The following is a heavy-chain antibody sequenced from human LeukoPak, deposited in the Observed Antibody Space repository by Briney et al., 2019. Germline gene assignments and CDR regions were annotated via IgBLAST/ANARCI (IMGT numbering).Heavy chain of an antibody. V-gene: IGHV1-58*01. D-gene: IGHD2-15*01. CDR2: IVVGSGTT. J-gene: IGHJ6*03. CDR3: ARAAGYMDV. Sequence: SVKVSCKASGFTFSTSAVQWVRQARGQRLEWIGWIVVGSGTTHYAQKFQERVTITRDVSTNTAYMELSSLRSEDTAMYYCARAAGYMDVWGKGTTVTVSS. CDR1: GFTFSTSA.